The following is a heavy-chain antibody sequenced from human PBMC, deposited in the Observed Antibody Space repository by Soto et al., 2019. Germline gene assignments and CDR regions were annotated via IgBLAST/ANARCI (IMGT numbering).Heavy chain of an antibody. J-gene: IGHJ4*02. Sequence: ASVKVSCKASGYTFTSYAMHWVRQAPGQRLEWMGWINAGNGNTKYSQKFQGRVTITRDTSASTAYMEMSSLRSEDTVVYYCARSGAYYYDSSVYYYWGQGTLVTVSS. CDR2: INAGNGNT. D-gene: IGHD3-22*01. V-gene: IGHV1-3*01. CDR1: GYTFTSYA. CDR3: ARSGAYYYDSSVYYY.